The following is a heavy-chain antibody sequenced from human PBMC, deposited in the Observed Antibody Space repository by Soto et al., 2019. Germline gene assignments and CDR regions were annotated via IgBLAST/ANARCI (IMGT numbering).Heavy chain of an antibody. CDR2: ISAYNGNT. CDR3: ARVMHDYSNYDYYYYTDV. V-gene: IGHV1-18*01. Sequence: ASVKVSCKASGYTFTSYGISWVRQAPGQGLEWMGWISAYNGNTNYAQKLQGRVTMTTDTSTSTAYMELRSLRSDDTAVYYCARVMHDYSNYDYYYYTDVWGKGTTVTVSS. D-gene: IGHD4-4*01. CDR1: GYTFTSYG. J-gene: IGHJ6*03.